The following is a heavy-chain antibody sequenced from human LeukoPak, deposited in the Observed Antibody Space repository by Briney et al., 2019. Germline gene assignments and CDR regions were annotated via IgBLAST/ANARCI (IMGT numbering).Heavy chain of an antibody. CDR1: GGSISSSSYY. V-gene: IGHV4-39*07. CDR2: IYYSGST. CDR3: ARDSYDFWSGYPKNSFDY. J-gene: IGHJ4*02. Sequence: SETLSLTCTVSGGSISSSSYYWGWLRQPPGKGLEWIGSIYYSGSTYYNPSLKSRVTISVDTSKNQFSLKLSSVTAADTAVYYCARDSYDFWSGYPKNSFDYWGQGTLVTVSS. D-gene: IGHD3-3*01.